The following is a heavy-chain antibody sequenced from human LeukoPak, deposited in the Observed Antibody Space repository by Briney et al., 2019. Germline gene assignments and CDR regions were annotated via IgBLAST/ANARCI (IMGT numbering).Heavy chain of an antibody. CDR1: GFTFSDYY. D-gene: IGHD3-10*01. Sequence: PGGSLRLSCAASGFTFSDYYMSWIRQAPGKGLEWVSYISSSGSTIYYADSVKGRFTISRDNAKNSLYLQMNSLRAEDTAVYYCARDYLWFGEVAFDIWGQGTMVTVSS. CDR3: ARDYLWFGEVAFDI. CDR2: ISSSGSTI. J-gene: IGHJ3*02. V-gene: IGHV3-11*01.